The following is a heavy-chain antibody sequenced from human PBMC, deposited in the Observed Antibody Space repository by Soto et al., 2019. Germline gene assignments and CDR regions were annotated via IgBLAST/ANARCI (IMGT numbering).Heavy chain of an antibody. Sequence: SETLSLTCAVSGGSISSSNWWSWVRQPPGKGLEWIASISYSGSTYYNPTLKSRLIISVDTSKSQFSLKLSSVTAADTAVYYCARAGGYTVTNPFDYWGQGTLVTVSP. V-gene: IGHV4-39*01. CDR1: GGSISSSNW. CDR2: ISYSGST. D-gene: IGHD4-17*01. J-gene: IGHJ4*02. CDR3: ARAGGYTVTNPFDY.